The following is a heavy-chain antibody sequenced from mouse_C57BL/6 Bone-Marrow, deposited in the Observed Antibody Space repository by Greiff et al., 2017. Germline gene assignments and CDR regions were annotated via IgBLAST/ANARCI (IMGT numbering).Heavy chain of an antibody. CDR3: ARGAY. V-gene: IGHV1-80*01. CDR2: IFPGDGDT. J-gene: IGHJ3*01. CDR1: GYAFSSYW. Sequence: QVQLKQSGAELVKPGASVKISCKASGYAFSSYWMNRVKQRPGKGLEWIGQIFPGDGDTNYNGKFTGKAPLTADKSSSTAYMRLSSLTSEDSAVYFCARGAYWGQATLVTVSA.